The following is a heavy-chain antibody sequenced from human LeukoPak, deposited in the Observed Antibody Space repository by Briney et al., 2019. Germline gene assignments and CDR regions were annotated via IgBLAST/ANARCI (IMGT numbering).Heavy chain of an antibody. Sequence: GGSLRLSCAASGFTVSSNYMSWVRQAPGKGLEWVSVIYSGGSTYYADSVKGRFTISRDNSKNTLYLQMNSLRAEDTAVYYCAKDRGTGSSGWFRGPYDYWGQGTLVTVSS. CDR2: IYSGGST. CDR3: AKDRGTGSSGWFRGPYDY. D-gene: IGHD6-19*01. V-gene: IGHV3-53*01. CDR1: GFTVSSNY. J-gene: IGHJ4*02.